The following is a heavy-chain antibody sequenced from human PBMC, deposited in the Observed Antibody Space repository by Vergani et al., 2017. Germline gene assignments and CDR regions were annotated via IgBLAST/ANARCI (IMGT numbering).Heavy chain of an antibody. CDR2: SYPGDSDT. CDR1: GYSFTSYW. CDR3: ARSWDFWSGYEYYYYMDV. V-gene: IGHV5-51*03. D-gene: IGHD3-3*01. Sequence: EVQLVPSGAEVKKPGESLKISCKGSGYSFTSYWIGWVRQMPGKGLEWMGSSYPGDSDTRYSPSFQGQVTISADKSISTAYLQWSSLKASDTAMYYCARSWDFWSGYEYYYYMDVWGKGTTVTVSS. J-gene: IGHJ6*03.